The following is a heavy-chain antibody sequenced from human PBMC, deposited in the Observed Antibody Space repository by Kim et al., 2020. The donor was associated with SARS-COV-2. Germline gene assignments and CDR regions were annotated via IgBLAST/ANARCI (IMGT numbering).Heavy chain of an antibody. CDR1: GFTFSSYS. CDR2: ISSSSSYI. V-gene: IGHV3-21*01. CDR3: ARDGPLEWDGNRDYYYYYGMDV. D-gene: IGHD3-3*01. J-gene: IGHJ6*02. Sequence: GGSLRLSCAASGFTFSSYSMNWVRQAPGKGLEWVSSISSSSSYIYYADSVKGRFTISRDNAKNSLYLQMNSLRDEDTAVYYCARDGPLEWDGNRDYYYYYGMDVWGQGTTVTVSS.